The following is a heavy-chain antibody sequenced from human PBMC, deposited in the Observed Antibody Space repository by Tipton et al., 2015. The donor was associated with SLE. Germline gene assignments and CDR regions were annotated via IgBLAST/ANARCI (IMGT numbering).Heavy chain of an antibody. CDR1: GGSISSGSYY. CDR2: IYTSGST. CDR3: AREESGYDHLRAFDI. J-gene: IGHJ3*02. Sequence: TLSLTCTVSGGSISSGSYYWSWIRQPAGKGLEWIGRIYTSGSTNYNPSLKSRVTISVDTSKNQFSLKLSSVTAADTAVYYCAREESGYDHLRAFDIWGQGTMVTVSS. V-gene: IGHV4-61*02. D-gene: IGHD5-12*01.